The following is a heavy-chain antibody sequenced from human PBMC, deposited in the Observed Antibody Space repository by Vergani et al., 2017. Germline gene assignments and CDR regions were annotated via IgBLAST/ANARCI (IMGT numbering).Heavy chain of an antibody. V-gene: IGHV3-30*02. CDR2: IQFDGSNQ. D-gene: IGHD3-16*01. J-gene: IGHJ4*02. Sequence: QVQLVESGGGVVQRGGSLRLSCATSGFTLSNYDMQWIRQAPGKGLEFVAFIQFDGSNQYYAYSVKGPFTLSRDFSKNTLYLQMNSLRTDDTATYYCAKHFRVWGIDYWGQGTQVIVSS. CDR3: AKHFRVWGIDY. CDR1: GFTLSNYD.